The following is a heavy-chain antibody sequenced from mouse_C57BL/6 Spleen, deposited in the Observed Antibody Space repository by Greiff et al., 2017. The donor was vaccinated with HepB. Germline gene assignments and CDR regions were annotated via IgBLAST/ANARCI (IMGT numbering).Heavy chain of an antibody. Sequence: QVQLQQSGAELVKPGASVKISCKASGYAFSSYWMNWVKQRPGKGLEWIGQIYPGDGDTNYNGKFKGKATLTADKSSSTAYMQLSSLPSEDSAVYFCSRYYGIYLYYFDYGGPGTTLTFST. CDR1: GYAFSSYW. D-gene: IGHD2-1*01. J-gene: IGHJ2*01. V-gene: IGHV1-80*01. CDR2: IYPGDGDT. CDR3: SRYYGIYLYYFDY.